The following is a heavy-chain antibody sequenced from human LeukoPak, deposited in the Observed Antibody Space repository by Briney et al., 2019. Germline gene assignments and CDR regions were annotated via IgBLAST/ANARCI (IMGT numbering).Heavy chain of an antibody. CDR1: GFTFGTFD. CDR2: LACLDASCTE. D-gene: IGHD3-10*01. J-gene: IGHJ4*02. V-gene: IGHV3-23*01. Sequence: TGGSLRLSCAASGFTFGTFDISWVRQAPGKGLEWVSTLACLDASCTEYYSDSVKGRFSISRDKSKSTLSLQVNSLRVEDTAMYYCVRDSEGSFDYWGQGTLVTVSS. CDR3: VRDSEGSFDY.